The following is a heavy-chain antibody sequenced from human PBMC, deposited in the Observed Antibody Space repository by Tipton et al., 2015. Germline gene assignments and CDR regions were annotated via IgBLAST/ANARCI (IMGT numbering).Heavy chain of an antibody. J-gene: IGHJ4*02. CDR1: GFTFSDYY. CDR2: SYYSGST. V-gene: IGHV4-31*02. CDR3: ARVPFDYFDY. Sequence: LRLSCAASGFTFSDYYWSWSRQHPGKGLEWLGYSYYSGSTYYNPSLKSRLTISVDMSKNQFSLKLSSVTAADTAVYYCARVPFDYFDYWGQGILVTVSS.